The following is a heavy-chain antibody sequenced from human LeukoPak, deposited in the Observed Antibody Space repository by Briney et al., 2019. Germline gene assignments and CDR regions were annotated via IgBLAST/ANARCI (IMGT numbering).Heavy chain of an antibody. V-gene: IGHV3-21*01. D-gene: IGHD6-13*01. CDR1: GFTFSSYS. Sequence: GGSLRLSCAASGFTFSSYSMNWVRQAPGKGLEWVSSISSSSSYIYYADSVKGRFTISRDNAKNSLYLQMNSLRAEDTAVYYCASEAYSSSWYQGWGQGALVTVSS. CDR3: ASEAYSSSWYQG. CDR2: ISSSSSYI. J-gene: IGHJ4*02.